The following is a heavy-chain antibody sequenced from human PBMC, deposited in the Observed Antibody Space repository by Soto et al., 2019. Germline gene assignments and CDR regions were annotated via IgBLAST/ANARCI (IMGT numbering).Heavy chain of an antibody. J-gene: IGHJ4*01. CDR3: ARGSGYGPGTSVNHYLDY. V-gene: IGHV3-7*01. D-gene: IGHD3-10*01. CDR2: IKWDASEK. CDR1: GFTFGSYW. Sequence: PGGSLRLSCAASGFTFGSYWMSWVRQAPGKGLEWLATIKWDASEKKYVDSVKGRFTMSRDNAKNSLYLQMDSLRAEDTAVYYCARGSGYGPGTSVNHYLDYWGHGTLVTVSS.